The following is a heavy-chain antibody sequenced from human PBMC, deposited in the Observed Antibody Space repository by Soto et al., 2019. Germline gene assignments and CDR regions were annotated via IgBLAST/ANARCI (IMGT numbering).Heavy chain of an antibody. CDR2: INPSGGHT. CDR1: GNTFTNYY. V-gene: IGHV1-46*01. Sequence: QVQLMQSGAEVKKPGASVKVSCKASGNTFTNYYIHWVRQAPGQGLEWMGTINPSGGHTTYAQKFLGRVTMTRDTSTSTLYRELTSLRSEDTAVYYCARGGHVVVVTAAFDSWGQGTLVTVSS. CDR3: ARGGHVVVVTAAFDS. D-gene: IGHD2-21*02. J-gene: IGHJ4*02.